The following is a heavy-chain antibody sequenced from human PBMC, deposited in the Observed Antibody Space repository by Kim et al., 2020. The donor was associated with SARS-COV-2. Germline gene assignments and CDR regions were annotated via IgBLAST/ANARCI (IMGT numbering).Heavy chain of an antibody. J-gene: IGHJ4*02. CDR3: AKFDSGGGRRFGGFDY. D-gene: IGHD3-16*01. CDR1: GFTFSSYA. V-gene: IGHV3-23*01. CDR2: ISGSGGST. Sequence: GGSLRLSCAASGFTFSSYAMSWVRQAPGKGLEWVSAISGSGGSTYYADSVKGRFTISRDNSKNTLYLQMNSLRAEDTAVYYCAKFDSGGGRRFGGFDYWGQGTLVTVSS.